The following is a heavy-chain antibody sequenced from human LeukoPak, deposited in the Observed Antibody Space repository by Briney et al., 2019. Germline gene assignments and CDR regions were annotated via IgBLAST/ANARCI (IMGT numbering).Heavy chain of an antibody. D-gene: IGHD4-17*01. V-gene: IGHV1-8*01. CDR1: GYTFTSYD. J-gene: IGHJ4*02. Sequence: GASVKVSCKASGYTFTSYDINWVRQATGQGLEWMGWMNPNSGNTGYAQKFQGRVTITADKSTSTAYMELSSLRSEDTAVYYCARERPDYGDYVLQYFDYWGQGTLVTVSS. CDR2: MNPNSGNT. CDR3: ARERPDYGDYVLQYFDY.